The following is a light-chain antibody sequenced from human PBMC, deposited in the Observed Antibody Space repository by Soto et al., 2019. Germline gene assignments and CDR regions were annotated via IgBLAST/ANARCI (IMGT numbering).Light chain of an antibody. J-gene: IGKJ1*01. CDR1: QSVSSSY. CDR3: QQYGSSPAT. Sequence: EIVLTQSPGTLSLSPGERATHSCRASQSVSSSYLAWYQQKPGQAPRLLIYGASSRATGIPDRFGGSGSGTDFTLTISRLEPEDFAVYYCQQYGSSPATFGQGTKVEIK. CDR2: GAS. V-gene: IGKV3-20*01.